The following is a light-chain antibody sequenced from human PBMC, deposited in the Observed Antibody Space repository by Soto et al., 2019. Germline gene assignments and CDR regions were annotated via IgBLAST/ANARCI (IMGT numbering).Light chain of an antibody. V-gene: IGLV2-14*03. J-gene: IGLJ1*01. Sequence: QSVLAQPASVSGSPGQSITISCTGTSSDVGSYNSVSWYQQYPGKAPTLMIHDVSSRPSGVSNRFSGSKSGNTASLTISGLQAEDEADYYCSSFTSSSSYVFGSGTKVTVL. CDR3: SSFTSSSSYV. CDR2: DVS. CDR1: SSDVGSYNS.